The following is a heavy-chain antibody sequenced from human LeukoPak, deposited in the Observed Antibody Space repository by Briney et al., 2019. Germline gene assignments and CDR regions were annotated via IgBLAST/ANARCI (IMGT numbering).Heavy chain of an antibody. CDR3: ASLSLDTAMVTFPYAFDI. CDR1: GGTFSSYA. V-gene: IGHV1-69*05. CDR2: IIPIFGTA. Sequence: SVKVSCKASGGTFSSYAISWVRQAPGQGLEWMGRIIPIFGTANYAQKFQGRVTITTDESTSTAYMELSSLRSEDTAVYYCASLSLDTAMVTFPYAFDIWGQGTMVTVSS. D-gene: IGHD5-18*01. J-gene: IGHJ3*02.